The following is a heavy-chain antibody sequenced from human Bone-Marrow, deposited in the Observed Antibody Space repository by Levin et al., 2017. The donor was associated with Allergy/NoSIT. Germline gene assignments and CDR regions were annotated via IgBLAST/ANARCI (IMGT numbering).Heavy chain of an antibody. Sequence: GASVKVSCKTSGYTFTNFVISWVRQAPGQGLEWMGWISVYNGDTNHAQKFQGRVTMTTDTSTSTAYMELRSLRSDDTAMYYCAWSNTAMVSLDYWGQGTLVIVSS. V-gene: IGHV1-18*01. D-gene: IGHD5-18*01. CDR2: ISVYNGDT. CDR3: AWSNTAMVSLDY. CDR1: GYTFTNFV. J-gene: IGHJ4*02.